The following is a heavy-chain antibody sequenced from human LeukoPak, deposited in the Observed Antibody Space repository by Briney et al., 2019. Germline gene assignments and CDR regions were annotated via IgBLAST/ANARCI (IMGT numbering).Heavy chain of an antibody. J-gene: IGHJ3*02. CDR2: INHSGST. D-gene: IGHD6-13*01. Sequence: SETLSLTCAVYGGSFSGYYWSWIRQPPGKGLEWIGEINHSGSTNYNPSLKSRVTISVDTSKNQFSLKLSSVTVADTAVYYCARVLSSSWFFDAFDIWGQGTMVTVSS. CDR3: ARVLSSSWFFDAFDI. V-gene: IGHV4-34*01. CDR1: GGSFSGYY.